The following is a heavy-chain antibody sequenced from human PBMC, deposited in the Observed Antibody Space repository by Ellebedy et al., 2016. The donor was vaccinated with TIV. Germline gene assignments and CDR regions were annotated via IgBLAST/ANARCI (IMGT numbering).Heavy chain of an antibody. CDR1: GFSLTTSGMC. J-gene: IGHJ4*02. Sequence: SGPTLVKPTQTLTLTCTFSGFSLTTSGMCVNWIRQPPGKALEWLALIDWEDDKYYSPSLRTRLTISADTSKNQVVLTMTDMDPVDTATYYCARTLMYCGGDCSYQFDYWGQGTLVTVSS. D-gene: IGHD2-21*02. CDR2: IDWEDDK. CDR3: ARTLMYCGGDCSYQFDY. V-gene: IGHV2-70*01.